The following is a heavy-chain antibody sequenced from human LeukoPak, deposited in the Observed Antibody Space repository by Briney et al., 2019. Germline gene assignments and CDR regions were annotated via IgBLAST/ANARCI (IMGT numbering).Heavy chain of an antibody. J-gene: IGHJ4*02. D-gene: IGHD5-18*01. CDR3: AKRSYGFSYYFDY. CDR1: GFTFSSYA. CDR2: ISGSGGST. Sequence: GGSLRLSCAASGFTFSSYAMSWVRQAPGKGLEWVSSISGSGGSTYYADSVKGRFTISRDNSKNTLYLQMDSLRAEDTAVYYCAKRSYGFSYYFDYWGQGTLVTVSS. V-gene: IGHV3-23*01.